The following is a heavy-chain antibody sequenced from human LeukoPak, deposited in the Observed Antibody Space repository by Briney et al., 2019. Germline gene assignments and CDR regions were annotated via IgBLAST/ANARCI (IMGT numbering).Heavy chain of an antibody. V-gene: IGHV4-34*01. Sequence: PSEALSLTCAVYGGSFSGYYWSWIRQPPGKGLEWMGEIFHSGRANYNPSLKSRVTISVDTPKNQFSLKLSSEAAADTAVYFCARGPPTDYYDSSGFYSVFDYWGQGTLVT. CDR1: GGSFSGYY. CDR2: IFHSGRA. CDR3: ARGPPTDYYDSSGFYSVFDY. J-gene: IGHJ4*02. D-gene: IGHD3-22*01.